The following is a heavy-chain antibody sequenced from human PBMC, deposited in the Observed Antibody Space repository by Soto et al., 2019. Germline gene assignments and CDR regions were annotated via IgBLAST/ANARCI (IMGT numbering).Heavy chain of an antibody. CDR1: GFTFSSYG. Sequence: GGSLRLSCAASGFTFSSYGMHWVRQAPGKGLEWVAVIWYDGSNKYYADSVKGRFTISRDNSKNTLYLQMNSLRAEDTAVYYCARESEVNWFDPWGQGTLVTVSS. CDR3: ARESEVNWFDP. J-gene: IGHJ5*02. CDR2: IWYDGSNK. V-gene: IGHV3-33*01.